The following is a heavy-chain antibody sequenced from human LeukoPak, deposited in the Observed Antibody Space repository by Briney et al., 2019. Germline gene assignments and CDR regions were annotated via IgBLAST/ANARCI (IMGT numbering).Heavy chain of an antibody. CDR3: AKNYDSADY. D-gene: IGHD3-22*01. J-gene: IGHJ4*02. CDR1: GFTFSSYA. Sequence: PGGSLTLSCAASGFTFSSYAMNWVRQAPGKGLEWVAVISYDGSNKYYADSVKGRFTISRDNSKNTLYLQMNSLRAEDTAVYYCAKNYDSADYWGQGTLVTVSS. V-gene: IGHV3-30*18. CDR2: ISYDGSNK.